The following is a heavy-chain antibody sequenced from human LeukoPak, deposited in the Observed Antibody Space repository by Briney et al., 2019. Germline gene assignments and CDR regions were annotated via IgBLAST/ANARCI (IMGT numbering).Heavy chain of an antibody. J-gene: IGHJ5*01. CDR1: GYSIGSGHY. V-gene: IGHV4-38-2*02. CDR3: ARSSGGGGHDS. D-gene: IGHD6-25*01. Sequence: SETLSLTCTVSGYSIGSGHYWAWIRQPPGKRLECIGCVYYSGTYYKSSLTSRVTISMDASRNQLSLKLTSVTAADSAFYFCARSSGGGGHDSWGQGTLVTVSS. CDR2: VYYSGT.